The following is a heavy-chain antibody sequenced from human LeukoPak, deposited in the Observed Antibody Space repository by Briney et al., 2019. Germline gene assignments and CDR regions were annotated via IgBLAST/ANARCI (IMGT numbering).Heavy chain of an antibody. CDR1: GGTFSSYA. Sequence: SVKVSCKASGGTFSSYAISWVRQAPGQGLEWMGGIIPIFGTANYAQKFQGRVTITADKSTSAAYMELSSLRSEDTAVYYCARASLVGATVYYYYMDVWGKGTTVTVSS. V-gene: IGHV1-69*06. J-gene: IGHJ6*03. D-gene: IGHD1-26*01. CDR3: ARASLVGATVYYYYMDV. CDR2: IIPIFGTA.